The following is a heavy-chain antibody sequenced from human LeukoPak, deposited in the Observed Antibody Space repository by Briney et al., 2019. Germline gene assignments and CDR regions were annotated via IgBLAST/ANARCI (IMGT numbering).Heavy chain of an antibody. D-gene: IGHD2-15*01. V-gene: IGHV3-33*08. CDR3: XXGGSXVVAPYY. J-gene: IGHJ4*02. CDR1: GFTFSSYG. CDR2: IXYDXXXX. Sequence: GGSLRLSCAASGFTFSSYGMHWVRQAPGKGLEWVAVIXYDXXXXXXXXSXXXRFTISRDNSKNTLYLQMNSLRADDTAVFYCXXGGSXVVAPYYWGQGTLVTVSP.